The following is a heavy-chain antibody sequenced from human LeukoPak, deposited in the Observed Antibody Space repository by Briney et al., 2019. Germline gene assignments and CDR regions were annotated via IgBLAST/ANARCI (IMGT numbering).Heavy chain of an antibody. D-gene: IGHD3-10*01. CDR3: ARERGYYGSGSYPSAILY. CDR1: GYTFTSYG. J-gene: IGHJ4*02. CDR2: ISAYNGNT. Sequence: VSVKVSCKASGYTFTSYGISWARQAPGQGLEWMGWISAYNGNTNYAQKLQGRVTMTTDTSTSTAYMELRSLRSDDTAVYYCARERGYYGSGSYPSAILYWGQGTLVTVSS. V-gene: IGHV1-18*01.